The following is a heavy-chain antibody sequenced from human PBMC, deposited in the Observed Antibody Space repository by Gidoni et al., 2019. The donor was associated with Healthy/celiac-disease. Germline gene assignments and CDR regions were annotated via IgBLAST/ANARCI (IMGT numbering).Heavy chain of an antibody. CDR1: GFPFSSYA. V-gene: IGHV3-23*04. J-gene: IGHJ3*02. CDR3: AKDGGQGITMIVVVPESEAFDI. Sequence: EVQLVESGGGLVQPGGSLRLSWAASGFPFSSYAMSWVRQAPGKGLEWVSASRGSGGSTYYADSVKGRFTISRDNSKNTLYLQMNSLRAEDTAVYYCAKDGGQGITMIVVVPESEAFDIWGQGTMVTVSS. CDR2: SRGSGGST. D-gene: IGHD3-22*01.